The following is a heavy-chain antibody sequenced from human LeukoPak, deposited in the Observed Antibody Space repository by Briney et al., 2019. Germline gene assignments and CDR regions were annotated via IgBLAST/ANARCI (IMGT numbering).Heavy chain of an antibody. V-gene: IGHV3-74*01. CDR1: GFTFTSYG. CDR2: IKYDASST. CDR3: ARGATYAYYQDY. D-gene: IGHD1-26*01. J-gene: IGHJ4*02. Sequence: GGSLRLSCVASGFTFTSYGMHWVRHAPGKGLVWVSRIKYDASSTSYADSVKGRFTISRDNAKNTLYLQMNSLRAEDTAVYYCARGATYAYYQDYWGQGTLVTVSS.